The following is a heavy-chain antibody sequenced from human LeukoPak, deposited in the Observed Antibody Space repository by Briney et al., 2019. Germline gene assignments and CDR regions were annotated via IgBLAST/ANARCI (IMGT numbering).Heavy chain of an antibody. Sequence: PSETLSLTCTVSGGSISSGGYYWSWIRQPPGKGLEWIGYIYHSGSTNYNPSLKSRVTISVDRSKNQFSLKLSSVTAADTAVYYCARDPGIADFNFDYWGQGTLVTVSS. J-gene: IGHJ4*02. D-gene: IGHD6-13*01. V-gene: IGHV4-30-2*01. CDR1: GGSISSGGYY. CDR2: IYHSGST. CDR3: ARDPGIADFNFDY.